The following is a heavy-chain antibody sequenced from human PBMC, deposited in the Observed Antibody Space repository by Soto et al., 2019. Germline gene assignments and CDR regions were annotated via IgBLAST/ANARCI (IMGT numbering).Heavy chain of an antibody. CDR1: GGSISPYY. CDR2: IYYRGST. V-gene: IGHV4-59*01. D-gene: IGHD4-17*01. J-gene: IGHJ6*02. Sequence: SETLSLTCTVSGGSISPYYWSWIRQSPGKGLEWLGYIYYRGSTDYNPSLRSRVTISVDTSKNQFSLNLSSVTAADTAVYYCARDLRFQGHDYADYLGYGLDVWGQGTAVTVSS. CDR3: ARDLRFQGHDYADYLGYGLDV.